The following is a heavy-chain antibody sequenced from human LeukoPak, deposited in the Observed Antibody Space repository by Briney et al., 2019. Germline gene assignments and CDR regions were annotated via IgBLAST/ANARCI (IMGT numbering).Heavy chain of an antibody. V-gene: IGHV3-30-3*01. D-gene: IGHD2-2*01. CDR1: GFTFSSYA. J-gene: IGHJ6*02. CDR3: ERELNSNSIVVVPAATNYYYYGMDV. Sequence: GRSLRLSCAASGFTFSSYAMHWVRQAPGKGLEWVAVISYDGSNKYYADSVKGRFTISRDNSKNTLYLQMNCLRAEDTAVYYCERELNSNSIVVVPAATNYYYYGMDVWGQGTTVTVSS. CDR2: ISYDGSNK.